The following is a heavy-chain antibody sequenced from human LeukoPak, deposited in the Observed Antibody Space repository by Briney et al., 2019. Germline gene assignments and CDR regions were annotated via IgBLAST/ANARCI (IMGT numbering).Heavy chain of an antibody. J-gene: IGHJ4*02. CDR3: AKDRIPLFPNYYDSSGYLDY. D-gene: IGHD3-22*01. V-gene: IGHV3-30*18. CDR1: GFTFSSYG. Sequence: GGSLRLSCAASGFTFSSYGMHWVRQAPGKGLEWVAVISYDGSYKYYAASVKGRFTISRDNSKNTLYLQMNSLRAEDTAVYYCAKDRIPLFPNYYDSSGYLDYWGQGTLVTVSS. CDR2: ISYDGSYK.